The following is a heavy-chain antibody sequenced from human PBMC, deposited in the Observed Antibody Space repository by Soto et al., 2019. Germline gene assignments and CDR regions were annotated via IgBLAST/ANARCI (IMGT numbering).Heavy chain of an antibody. D-gene: IGHD5-12*01. V-gene: IGHV3-30-3*01. CDR3: ARTLYSGYDYNWFDP. Sequence: GGSLRLSCAASGFTFSSYAMHWVRQAPGKGLEWVAVISYDGSNKYYADSVKGRFTISRDNSKNTLYLQMNSLRAEDTAVYYCARTLYSGYDYNWFDPWGQGTLVTVSS. J-gene: IGHJ5*02. CDR2: ISYDGSNK. CDR1: GFTFSSYA.